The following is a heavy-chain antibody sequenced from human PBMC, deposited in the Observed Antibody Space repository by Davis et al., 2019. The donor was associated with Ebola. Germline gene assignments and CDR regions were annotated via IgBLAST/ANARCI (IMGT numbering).Heavy chain of an antibody. V-gene: IGHV4-61*01. CDR2: INHSGST. D-gene: IGHD2-21*02. CDR3: ARALAYCGGDCYSFGY. Sequence: GSLRLSCTVSGGSVSSGSYYWSWIRQPPGKGLEWIGEINHSGSTNYNPSLKSRVTISVDTSKNQFSLKLSSVTAADTAVYYCARALAYCGGDCYSFGYWGQGTLVTVSS. CDR1: GGSVSSGSYY. J-gene: IGHJ4*02.